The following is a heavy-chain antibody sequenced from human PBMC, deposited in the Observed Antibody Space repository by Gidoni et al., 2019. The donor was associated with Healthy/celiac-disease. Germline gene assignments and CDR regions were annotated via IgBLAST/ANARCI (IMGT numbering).Heavy chain of an antibody. CDR1: AFRFSSYS. CDR2: ISSSSSTI. V-gene: IGHV3-48*02. CDR3: ARDLNIVGATKGADY. Sequence: EVQLVASGGGLVQPGGSLSLSCVASAFRFSSYSMNWVRQAPGKGLEWVSYISSSSSTIYYADSVKGRFTISRDNAKNSLYLQMNSLRDEDTAVYYCARDLNIVGATKGADYWGQGTLVTVSS. D-gene: IGHD1-26*01. J-gene: IGHJ4*02.